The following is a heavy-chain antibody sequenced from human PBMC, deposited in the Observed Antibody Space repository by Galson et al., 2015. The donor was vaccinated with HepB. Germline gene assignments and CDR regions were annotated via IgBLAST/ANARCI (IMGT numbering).Heavy chain of an antibody. J-gene: IGHJ3*02. Sequence: SVTVSCKASGSTFTGYSMHWVRQAPGQGLEWMGWINPNSGGTNYAQKFQGRVTMTRDTSISTAYMELSRLRSDDTAVYYCAREYYYDSSGYYGDAFDIWGQGTMVTVSS. CDR2: INPNSGGT. CDR1: GSTFTGYS. V-gene: IGHV1-2*02. D-gene: IGHD3-22*01. CDR3: AREYYYDSSGYYGDAFDI.